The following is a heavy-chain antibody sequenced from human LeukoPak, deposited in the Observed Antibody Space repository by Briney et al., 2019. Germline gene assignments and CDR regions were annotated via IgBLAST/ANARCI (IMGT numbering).Heavy chain of an antibody. V-gene: IGHV1-2*02. D-gene: IGHD3-9*01. CDR2: INPNSGGT. CDR3: ARAVPILTGYYNGDLDY. Sequence: GASVKVSCKASGYTFTGYYMHWVRQAPGQGLEWMGWINPNSGGTNYAQKFQGRVTMTRDTSISTAYMELSRLRSDDTAVYYCARAVPILTGYYNGDLDYWGQGTLVTVSS. CDR1: GYTFTGYY. J-gene: IGHJ4*02.